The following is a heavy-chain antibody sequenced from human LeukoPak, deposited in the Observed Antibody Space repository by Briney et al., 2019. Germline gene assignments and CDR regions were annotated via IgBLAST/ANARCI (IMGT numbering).Heavy chain of an antibody. CDR3: AKEELRNFDY. V-gene: IGHV3-23*01. J-gene: IGHJ4*02. CDR2: VTGRGSST. Sequence: PGGSLRLSCAASGFTFSSYWMSWVRQAPGKGLEWVSAVTGRGSSTYHADSVKGRFTISRDNSKNTLYLQMSSPRAEDTAVYYCAKEELRNFDYWGQGTLVTVSS. D-gene: IGHD1-26*01. CDR1: GFTFSSYW.